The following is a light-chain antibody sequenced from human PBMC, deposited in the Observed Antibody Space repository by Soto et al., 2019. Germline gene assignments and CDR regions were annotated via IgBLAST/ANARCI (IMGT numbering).Light chain of an antibody. Sequence: DIQRTQSPSTLSASIGDRVTITCRASQSISNWLAWLQQKPGKAPQVLIFDASNLGSGVPSRFSGSGSGTEFTLTISSLQPGDFGNYYCQQYNSYSPWTFGQGTKVDIK. CDR2: DAS. V-gene: IGKV1-5*01. J-gene: IGKJ1*01. CDR3: QQYNSYSPWT. CDR1: QSISNW.